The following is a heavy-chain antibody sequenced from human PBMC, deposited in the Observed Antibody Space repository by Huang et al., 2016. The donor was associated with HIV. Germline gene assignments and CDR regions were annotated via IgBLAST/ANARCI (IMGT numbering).Heavy chain of an antibody. D-gene: IGHD4-17*01. CDR3: ARGQLGSYGDYDVLY. CDR1: GGTFSKYA. CDR2: IIPMFGTP. J-gene: IGHJ4*02. Sequence: QVQLVQSGAEVKTPGSSVKVSCKASGGTFSKYAISWVRKAPGQGLEWMGGIIPMFGTPNDARKFQGRVTITADDSTSTTYVEVSSLRSEDTALYYCARGQLGSYGDYDVLYWGQGTLVTVSS. V-gene: IGHV1-69*13.